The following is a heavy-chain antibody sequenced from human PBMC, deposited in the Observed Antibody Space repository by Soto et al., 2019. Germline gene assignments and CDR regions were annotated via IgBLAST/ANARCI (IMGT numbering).Heavy chain of an antibody. CDR2: ISYDGSNK. J-gene: IGHJ4*02. CDR1: GCTFSSYA. D-gene: IGHD3-3*01. V-gene: IGHV3-30-3*01. Sequence: QVQLVESGGGVVQPGRSLRLSCAASGCTFSSYAMHWVRQAPGKGLEWVAVISYDGSNKYYADSVKGRFTISRDNSKNTLYLQMNSLRAEDTAVYYCARDPGGTDFAEWTYYFDYWGQGTLVTVSS. CDR3: ARDPGGTDFAEWTYYFDY.